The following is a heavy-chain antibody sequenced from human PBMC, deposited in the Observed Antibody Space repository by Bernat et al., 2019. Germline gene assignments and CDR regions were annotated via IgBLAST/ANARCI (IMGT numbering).Heavy chain of an antibody. CDR1: GFTFSSYA. V-gene: IGHV3-23*01. CDR3: AKDQGRTGTTGDAFDI. Sequence: SLKISCAASGFTFSSYAMSWVRQAPGKGLEWVSAISGSGGSTYYADSVKGRFTISRDNSKNTLYLQMNSLRAEYTAVYYGAKDQGRTGTTGDAFDIWGQ. J-gene: IGHJ3*02. CDR2: ISGSGGST. D-gene: IGHD1-7*01.